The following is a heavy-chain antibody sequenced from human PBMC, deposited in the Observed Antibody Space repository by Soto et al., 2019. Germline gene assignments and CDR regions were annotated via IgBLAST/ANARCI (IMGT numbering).Heavy chain of an antibody. CDR3: AKSTGGTANGMGV. CDR1: GFSFDDYA. D-gene: IGHD2-8*02. J-gene: IGHJ6*02. V-gene: IGHV3-9*01. CDR2: ISWNSGTI. Sequence: EVQVVESGGGLVQPGRSLRLSCAASGFSFDDYAMHWVGQAPGKGLEWVSGISWNSGTIGYADSVKGRFTISRDNAKNSLYLQMNSLRAEDTALYYCAKSTGGTANGMGVWGQGTTVTVSS.